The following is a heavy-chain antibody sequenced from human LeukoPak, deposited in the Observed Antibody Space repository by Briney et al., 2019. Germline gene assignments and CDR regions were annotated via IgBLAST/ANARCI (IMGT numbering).Heavy chain of an antibody. CDR1: GYTFTSIF. CDR2: INPSTGGT. CDR3: TREVRYTRHYDY. J-gene: IGHJ4*02. D-gene: IGHD3-16*02. Sequence: ASVKVSCEASGYTFTSIFIHWVRRAPGQGLEWMGWINPSTGGTTFAQRFQGRVTMTRDTSISTAYLDLSGLTSDDTAIYYCTREVRYTRHYDYWGQGTPATVSS. V-gene: IGHV1-2*02.